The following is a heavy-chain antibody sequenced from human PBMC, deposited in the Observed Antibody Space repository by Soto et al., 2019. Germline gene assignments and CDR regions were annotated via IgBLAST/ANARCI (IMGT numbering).Heavy chain of an antibody. J-gene: IGHJ4*02. CDR3: AGLRGYAGSPIDY. D-gene: IGHD2-15*01. CDR2: IYYSGST. Sequence: KPSETLSLTCTVSGGSVSSGSYYWSWIRQPPGKGLEWIGYIYYSGSTNYNPSLKSRVTMSVDTPKNQFSLRLSSVTTADTAVYYCAGLRGYAGSPIDYWGQGTLVTVSS. CDR1: GGSVSSGSYY. V-gene: IGHV4-61*01.